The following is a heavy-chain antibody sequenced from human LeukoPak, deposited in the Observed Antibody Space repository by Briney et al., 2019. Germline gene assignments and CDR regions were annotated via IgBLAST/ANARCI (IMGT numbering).Heavy chain of an antibody. Sequence: GASVKVSCKASGYTFNSYAIHWVRQAPGQRLEWMGWINAGNDHTKDSQKFQGRVTITRDTSVNTAYMELSSLRSEDTAVYYCATERTLYDFWSGYYRSRRTIVYGMDVWGQGTTVTVSS. CDR1: GYTFNSYA. J-gene: IGHJ6*02. CDR3: ATERTLYDFWSGYYRSRRTIVYGMDV. D-gene: IGHD3-3*01. V-gene: IGHV1-3*01. CDR2: INAGNDHT.